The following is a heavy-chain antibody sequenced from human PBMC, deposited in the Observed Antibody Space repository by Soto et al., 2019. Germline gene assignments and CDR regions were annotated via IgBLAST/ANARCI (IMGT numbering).Heavy chain of an antibody. V-gene: IGHV4-30-4*08. CDR2: IYESGST. CDR3: ARGRPNYYYYGLDV. J-gene: IGHJ6*02. CDR1: GGSISGSDYY. Sequence: QVQLEESGPGLVKPSQTLSLTCNVSGGSISGSDYYWTWVRQPPGKGLEWIGYIYESGSTYSDPSLKSRVTMSVDLSKNQFFLKVTSVTAADTAVYFCARGRPNYYYYGLDVWGQGTTVTVSS.